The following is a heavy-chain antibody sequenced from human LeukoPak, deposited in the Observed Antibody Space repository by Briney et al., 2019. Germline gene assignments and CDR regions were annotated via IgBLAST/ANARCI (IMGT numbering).Heavy chain of an antibody. CDR1: GASISSYY. V-gene: IGHV4-59*08. Sequence: SETLSLTCTVSGASISSYYWSWIRQPPGKGLEWIGYIYYSGSTNYNPSLKSRVTISVDTSKNQFSLKLSSVTAADTAVYYCARMAFGGYRYGYGYYFDYWGQGTLVTVSS. D-gene: IGHD5-18*01. J-gene: IGHJ4*02. CDR3: ARMAFGGYRYGYGYYFDY. CDR2: IYYSGST.